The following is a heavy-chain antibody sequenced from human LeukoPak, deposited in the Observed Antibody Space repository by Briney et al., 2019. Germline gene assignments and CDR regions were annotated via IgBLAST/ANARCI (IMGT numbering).Heavy chain of an antibody. CDR2: IYHSGST. J-gene: IGHJ4*02. Sequence: SETLSLTCIVSGYSISSGYYWGWIRQPPGKGLEWIASIYHSGSTYYNPSLKSRVSISVDTSKNQFSLKLTSVSAADTAVYYCAKVDPGAGGDYWSQGTLVTVSS. CDR3: AKVDPGAGGDY. V-gene: IGHV4-38-2*02. D-gene: IGHD3-16*01. CDR1: GYSISSGYY.